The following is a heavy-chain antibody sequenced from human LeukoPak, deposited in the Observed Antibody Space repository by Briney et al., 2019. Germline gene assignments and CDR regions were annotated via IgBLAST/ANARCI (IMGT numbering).Heavy chain of an antibody. CDR1: GFTFSSYW. V-gene: IGHV3-74*01. CDR2: INSDGSTT. Sequence: GGSLRLSCAASGFTFSSYWMNWVRQDPGKGLVWVSRINSDGSTTNYADSVKSRFTISRDNAKNTLYLQMNSLRAEDTAVYYCAKDSTYNWNDGGRFDPWGQGTLVTVSS. D-gene: IGHD1-1*01. CDR3: AKDSTYNWNDGGRFDP. J-gene: IGHJ5*02.